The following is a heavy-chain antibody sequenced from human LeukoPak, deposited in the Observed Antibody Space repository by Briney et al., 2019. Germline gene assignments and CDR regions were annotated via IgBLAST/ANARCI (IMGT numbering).Heavy chain of an antibody. Sequence: GGSLRLSCAASGFTFSSYGMHWVRQAPGKGLEWVAVISYDGSNKYYADSVKGRFTISRYNSKNTLYLQMNSLRAEDTAVYYCAKGSGIAAAGPRVLDVWGKGTTVTVSS. J-gene: IGHJ6*04. V-gene: IGHV3-30*18. CDR3: AKGSGIAAAGPRVLDV. CDR2: ISYDGSNK. D-gene: IGHD6-13*01. CDR1: GFTFSSYG.